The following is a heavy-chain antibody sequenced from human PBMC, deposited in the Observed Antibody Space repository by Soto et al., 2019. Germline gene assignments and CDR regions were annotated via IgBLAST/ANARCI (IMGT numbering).Heavy chain of an antibody. D-gene: IGHD6-13*01. CDR1: GCPISSYY. J-gene: IGHJ6*02. CDR2: IYYSGST. Sequence: SETLSLTFIPSGCPISSYYWSWIRQPPGKGLEWIGYIYYSGSTNYNPSLKSRVTISVDTSKNQFSLKLSSVTAADTAVYYCARERGKRVAAAGNYGMDVWGQGTTVT. V-gene: IGHV4-59*01. CDR3: ARERGKRVAAAGNYGMDV.